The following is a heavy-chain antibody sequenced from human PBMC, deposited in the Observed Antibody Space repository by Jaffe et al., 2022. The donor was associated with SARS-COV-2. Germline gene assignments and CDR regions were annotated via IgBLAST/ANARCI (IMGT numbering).Heavy chain of an antibody. V-gene: IGHV3-30-3*01. CDR3: ARDLSEGGSYYGLDY. CDR1: GFTFSSYA. J-gene: IGHJ4*02. D-gene: IGHD1-26*01. Sequence: QVQLVESGGGVVQPGRSLRLSCAASGFTFSSYAMHWVRQAPGKGLEWVAVISYDGSNKYYADSVKGRFTISRDNSKNTLYLQMNSLRAEDTAVYYCARDLSEGGSYYGLDYWGQGTLVTVSS. CDR2: ISYDGSNK.